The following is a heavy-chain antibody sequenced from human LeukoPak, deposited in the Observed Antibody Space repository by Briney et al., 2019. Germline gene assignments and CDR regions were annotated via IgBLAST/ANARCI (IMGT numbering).Heavy chain of an antibody. V-gene: IGHV4-34*01. D-gene: IGHD3-22*01. J-gene: IGHJ3*02. CDR3: ARGRYYDRPLAVI. CDR1: GGSFSGYY. Sequence: PSETLSLTCAVYGGSFSGYYWSWIRQPPGKGLEWIGEINHSGSTNYNPSLKSRVTISVDTSKNQFSLKLSSVTAADTAVYYCARGRYYDRPLAVIWGQGTMVTVSS. CDR2: INHSGST.